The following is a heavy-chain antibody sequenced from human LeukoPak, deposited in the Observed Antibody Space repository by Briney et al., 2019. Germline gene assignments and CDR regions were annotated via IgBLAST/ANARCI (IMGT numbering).Heavy chain of an antibody. Sequence: SETLSLTCTVSGGSISSSSYYWGWIRQPPGKGLEWIGSIYYSGSTYYNPSLKSRVTISVDTSKNQFSLKLSSVTAADTAVYYCARVSYCGGDCYAGDFDYWGQGTLVTVSS. CDR2: IYYSGST. D-gene: IGHD2-21*02. V-gene: IGHV4-39*07. CDR1: GGSISSSSYY. CDR3: ARVSYCGGDCYAGDFDY. J-gene: IGHJ4*02.